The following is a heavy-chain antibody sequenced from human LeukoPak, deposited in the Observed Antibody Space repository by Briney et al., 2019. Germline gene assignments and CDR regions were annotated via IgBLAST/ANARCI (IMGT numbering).Heavy chain of an antibody. CDR1: GFTFDDFG. D-gene: IGHD2-2*01. Sequence: TGGSLRLSXAASGFTFDDFGMSWVRQAPGKGLEWVSLISGSGGTTYYADSVKGRFTISRDNSKSTLYLQMNSLRAEDTAVYYCARAYCSRPTCYSPDYWGQGTLVTVSS. CDR2: ISGSGGTT. J-gene: IGHJ4*02. CDR3: ARAYCSRPTCYSPDY. V-gene: IGHV3-23*01.